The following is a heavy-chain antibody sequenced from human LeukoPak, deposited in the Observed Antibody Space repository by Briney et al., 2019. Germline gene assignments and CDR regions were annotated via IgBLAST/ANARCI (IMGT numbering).Heavy chain of an antibody. CDR1: GFTFSSYA. D-gene: IGHD3-10*01. J-gene: IGHJ6*02. CDR3: AKGPYYYGSGSYSPNYYYAMDV. Sequence: PGGSLRLSCAASGFTFSSYAMSWGRQAPGKGLEWVSAISGSGGTTYYADSVKGRFTISRDNSKNTLYMQMNSLRAADTAVYYCAKGPYYYGSGSYSPNYYYAMDVWGQGTTVTVSS. CDR2: ISGSGGTT. V-gene: IGHV3-23*01.